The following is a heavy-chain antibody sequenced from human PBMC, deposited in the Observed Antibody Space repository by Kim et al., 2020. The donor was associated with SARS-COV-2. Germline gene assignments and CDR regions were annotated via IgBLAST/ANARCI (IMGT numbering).Heavy chain of an antibody. CDR2: ISAYNGNT. CDR1: GYTFTSYG. V-gene: IGHV1-18*04. CDR3: ARDRRVGRFGESWLFDP. Sequence: ASVKVSCKASGYTFTSYGISWVRQAPGQGLEWMGWISAYNGNTNYAQKLQGRVTMTTDTSTSTAYMELRSLRSDDTAVYYCARDRRVGRFGESWLFDPWGQGTLVTVSS. J-gene: IGHJ5*02. D-gene: IGHD3-10*01.